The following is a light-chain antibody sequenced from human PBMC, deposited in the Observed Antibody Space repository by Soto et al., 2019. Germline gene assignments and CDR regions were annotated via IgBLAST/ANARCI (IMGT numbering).Light chain of an antibody. CDR2: RNN. CDR3: AAWDDSLTVPYV. J-gene: IGLJ1*01. CDR1: SSNIGSNY. V-gene: IGLV1-47*01. Sequence: QSVLTQPPSASGTPGQRVTISCPGSSSNIGSNYVYWYQQLPGTAPKLLIYRNNQQPSGVPDRFSGSKSGTSASLAISGLRSEDEADYYCAAWDDSLTVPYVFGTGTKVTVL.